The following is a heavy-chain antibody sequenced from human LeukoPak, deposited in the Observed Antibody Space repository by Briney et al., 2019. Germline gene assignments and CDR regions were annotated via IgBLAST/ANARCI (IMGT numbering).Heavy chain of an antibody. CDR3: ARGARGAYFDY. D-gene: IGHD4/OR15-4a*01. CDR2: IYGADTI. CDR1: GFTLSSSY. Sequence: GGSLRLSCAASGFTLSSSYMSWVRQVPGKGLEWVSYIYGADTIYYADFVKDRFTISRDSNRNILYLQMNSLRADDTAVCYCARGARGAYFDYWGQGTLVTVSS. J-gene: IGHJ4*02. V-gene: IGHV3-66*01.